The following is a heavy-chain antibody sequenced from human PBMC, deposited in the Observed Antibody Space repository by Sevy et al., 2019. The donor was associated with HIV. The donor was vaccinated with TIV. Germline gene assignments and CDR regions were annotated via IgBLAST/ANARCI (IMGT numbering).Heavy chain of an antibody. V-gene: IGHV4-34*01. Sequence: SETLSLTCAVYGGSFSGYYWSWIRQPPGKGLEWIGEINHSGSTNYNPSLKSRVTISVDTSKNQFSLKLGSVTAADTAVYSCASGPTSAYYDSSGYYRRYFQHWGQGTLVTVSS. J-gene: IGHJ1*01. CDR1: GGSFSGYY. CDR3: ASGPTSAYYDSSGYYRRYFQH. D-gene: IGHD3-22*01. CDR2: INHSGST.